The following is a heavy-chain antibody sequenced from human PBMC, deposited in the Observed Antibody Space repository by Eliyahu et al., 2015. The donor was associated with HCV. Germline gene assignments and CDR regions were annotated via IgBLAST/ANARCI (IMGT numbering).Heavy chain of an antibody. CDR1: GGPXTPXX. D-gene: IGHD6-19*01. Sequence: QVQLQXSGPXLVKPSETLSLTCTXXGGPXTPXXGGWIRTPPGKGLEWXGXSHPSGSTNNNPPXKSRVTISVDTSKNQFSLNLTSVTAADTAVYYCASGGGGIAVAGTGGWFDPWGQGTLVTVSS. J-gene: IGHJ5*02. V-gene: IGHV4-59*01. CDR3: ASGGGGIAVAGTGGWFDP. CDR2: SHPSGST.